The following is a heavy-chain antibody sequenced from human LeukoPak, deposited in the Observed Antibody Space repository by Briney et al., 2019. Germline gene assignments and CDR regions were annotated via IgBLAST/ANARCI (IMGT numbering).Heavy chain of an antibody. J-gene: IGHJ6*03. CDR3: ARRKRAQNYESRGSCTNGLCPLDYYYYYYYMDV. Sequence: PGESLKISCKGSGYSFTSYWIGWVRQMPGKGLEWMGIIYPGDSDTKYSPSFEGQVTISADKSITTAYLQWSSLEASDTAVYYCARRKRAQNYESRGSCTNGLCPLDYYYYYYYMDVWGKGTAVTVPS. V-gene: IGHV5-51*01. D-gene: IGHD2-8*01. CDR2: IYPGDSDT. CDR1: GYSFTSYW.